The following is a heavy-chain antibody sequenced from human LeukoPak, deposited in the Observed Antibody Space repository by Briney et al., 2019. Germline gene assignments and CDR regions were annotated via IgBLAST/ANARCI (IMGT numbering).Heavy chain of an antibody. D-gene: IGHD6-19*01. CDR1: GFTVSSNY. CDR3: ARGREDSSGLYYFDY. V-gene: IGHV3-66*02. J-gene: IGHJ4*02. CDR2: IYSGGST. Sequence: PGGSLRLSCAASGFTVSSNYMSWVRQAPGKGLEWVSVIYSGGSTYYADSVKGRFTISRDNSRNTLYLQMNSLRAEDTAVYYCARGREDSSGLYYFDYWGQGTLVTVSS.